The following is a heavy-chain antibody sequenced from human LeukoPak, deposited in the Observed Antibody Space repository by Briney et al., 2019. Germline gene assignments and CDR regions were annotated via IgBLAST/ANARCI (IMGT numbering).Heavy chain of an antibody. Sequence: GGSLRLSCAASGFTFSSYWMSWVRQAPGKGLDWVAVISYDGSSEYYGDSVKGRFTISRDNSKNTLYLQMNSLRAEDTAVYYCAKAHDFWSGYFQNFDYWGQGTLVTVSS. V-gene: IGHV3-30*18. CDR1: GFTFSSYW. D-gene: IGHD3-3*01. CDR3: AKAHDFWSGYFQNFDY. J-gene: IGHJ4*02. CDR2: ISYDGSSE.